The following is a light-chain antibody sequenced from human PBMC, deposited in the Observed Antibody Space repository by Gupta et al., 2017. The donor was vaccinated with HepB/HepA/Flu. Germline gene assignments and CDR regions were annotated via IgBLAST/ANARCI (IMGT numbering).Light chain of an antibody. J-gene: IGLJ2*01. V-gene: IGLV1-40*01. CDR2: ADN. CDR1: SSNVGAHYG. Sequence: QSVLTQPPSVSGAPGQRVTISCTGNSSNVGAHYGVHWYQQVPGTAPKLLIYADNNRPSGVPDRISGSKSGTSASLAFTGLQTEDEADYYCQSYDSSLSVVVFGGGTKLTVL. CDR3: QSYDSSLSVVV.